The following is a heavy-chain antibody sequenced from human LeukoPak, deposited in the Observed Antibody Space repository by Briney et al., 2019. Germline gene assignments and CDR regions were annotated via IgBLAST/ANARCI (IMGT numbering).Heavy chain of an antibody. D-gene: IGHD3-10*01. V-gene: IGHV3-15*01. CDR3: TTGPYDYGSGTYYH. CDR2: IKSKTDGGTT. Sequence: GGSLRLSCAASGSTFSNAWMSWVRQAPGKGLEGVGRIKSKTDGGTTDYAAPVKGRFTISRDDSKNTLYVQMNSLKTEDTAVYYCTTGPYDYGSGTYYHWGQGTLVTVSS. CDR1: GSTFSNAW. J-gene: IGHJ4*02.